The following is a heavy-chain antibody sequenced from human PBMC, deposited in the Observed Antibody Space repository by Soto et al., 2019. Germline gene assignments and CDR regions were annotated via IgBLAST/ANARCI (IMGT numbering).Heavy chain of an antibody. CDR3: AKALRFTFTTGYDMDV. CDR1: GFTVSSYA. CDR2: ISGSGST. J-gene: IGHJ6*03. Sequence: EVQLLESGGGLVQPGGSLRLSCAASGFTVSSYAMSWVRQAPGKGLEWVSVISGSGSTYSADSVKGRFTISRDSSKNPVYRQMNSLRAEDTAVYYCAKALRFTFTTGYDMDVWGRGTTVTVSS. V-gene: IGHV3-23*01. D-gene: IGHD3-16*01.